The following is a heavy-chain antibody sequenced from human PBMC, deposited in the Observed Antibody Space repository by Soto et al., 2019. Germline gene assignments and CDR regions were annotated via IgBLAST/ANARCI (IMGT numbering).Heavy chain of an antibody. CDR1: GFTFSSYG. CDR3: ARDMSHYYDSAGFDY. J-gene: IGHJ4*02. D-gene: IGHD3-22*01. V-gene: IGHV3-33*01. Sequence: ESGGGVVQPGRSLRLSCAASGFTFSSYGMHWVRQAPGKGLEWVAVIWYDGSNKYYADSVKGRFTISRDNSKNTLYLQMNSLRAEDTAVYYCARDMSHYYDSAGFDYWGQGTLVTVSS. CDR2: IWYDGSNK.